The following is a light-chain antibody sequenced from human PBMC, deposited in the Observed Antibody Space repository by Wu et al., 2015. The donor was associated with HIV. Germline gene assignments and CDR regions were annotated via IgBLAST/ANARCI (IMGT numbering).Light chain of an antibody. J-gene: IGKJ1*01. CDR2: GAS. V-gene: IGKV3-20*01. CDR3: QQYGNSPTWT. CDR1: QSVSSSS. Sequence: EIVLTQSPGTLSLSPGERATLSCRASQSVSSSSLAWYQQKPGQAPRLLIYGASSRATGIPDRFSGSGSGTDFTLTISRLEPEDFAVYYCQQYGNSPTWTFGQGDQGGNQT.